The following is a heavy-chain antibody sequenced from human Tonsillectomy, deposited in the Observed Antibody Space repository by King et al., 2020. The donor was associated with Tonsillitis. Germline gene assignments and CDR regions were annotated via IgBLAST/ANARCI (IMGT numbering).Heavy chain of an antibody. Sequence: QVQLQQWGAGLLKPSETLSLTCAVYGGSFRGYYWNWIRQPPGKGLEWIGEINHGGSTNYNPSLKSLVTISVDTSKNQFSLKLNSVTAADTAVYYCARRLGYFDTSAYHFDYWGQGTLVTVSS. CDR3: ARRLGYFDTSAYHFDY. CDR2: INHGGST. J-gene: IGHJ4*02. D-gene: IGHD3-22*01. V-gene: IGHV4-34*01. CDR1: GGSFRGYY.